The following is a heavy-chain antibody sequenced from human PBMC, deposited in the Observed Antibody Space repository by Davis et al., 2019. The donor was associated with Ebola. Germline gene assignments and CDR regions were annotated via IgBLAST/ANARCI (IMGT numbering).Heavy chain of an antibody. J-gene: IGHJ4*02. CDR1: GYTFTSYA. CDR2: INAGNGNT. Sequence: ASVKVSCKASGYTFTSYAMHWVRQAPGQRLEWMGWINAGNGNTKYSQKFQGRVTITRDTSASTAYMELSSLRSEDTAVYYCARLGYTYYYDSSGYHTQYYFDYWGQGTLVTVSS. V-gene: IGHV1-3*01. CDR3: ARLGYTYYYDSSGYHTQYYFDY. D-gene: IGHD3-22*01.